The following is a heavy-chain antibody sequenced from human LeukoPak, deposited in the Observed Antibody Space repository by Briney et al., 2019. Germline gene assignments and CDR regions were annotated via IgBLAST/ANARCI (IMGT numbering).Heavy chain of an antibody. CDR3: AREEYRTGWYLHDASDI. D-gene: IGHD6-19*01. CDR1: GDSVSSNRGA. J-gene: IGHJ3*02. V-gene: IGHV6-1*01. CDR2: TYYRSKWNT. Sequence: SQTLSLTCAISGDSVSSNRGAWNWIRQSPSRGLEWLGRTYYRSKWNTDYADSVKSRITINPYTHKNQFSLQLNSVTPEDTAVYYCAREEYRTGWYLHDASDIWGRGTMVTVSS.